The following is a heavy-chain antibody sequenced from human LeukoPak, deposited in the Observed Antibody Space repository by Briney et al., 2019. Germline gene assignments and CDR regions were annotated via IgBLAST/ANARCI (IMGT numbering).Heavy chain of an antibody. J-gene: IGHJ4*02. CDR3: ARAFSTTAFDY. Sequence: SGGSMRLSCAGSGFTFRNYAMHWVRQAPGKGLEWVAVISDDGSNKYYAESVKGQFTISRDNSKNTLYLQMNSLRAEDTAVYYCARAFSTTAFDYWGQGTLVTVSS. CDR2: ISDDGSNK. CDR1: GFTFRNYA. D-gene: IGHD4-17*01. V-gene: IGHV3-30*04.